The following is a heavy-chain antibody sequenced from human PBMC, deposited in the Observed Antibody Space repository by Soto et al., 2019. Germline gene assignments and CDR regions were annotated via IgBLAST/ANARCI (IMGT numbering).Heavy chain of an antibody. V-gene: IGHV1-46*01. CDR2: INPSGGST. Sequence: ASVKVSCKASRYTFTSYYMHWVRQAPGQGLEWMGIINPSGGSTSYAQKFQGRVTMTRDTSTSTAYMELRSLRSDDTAVYYCARDGQSGSYFNWFDPWGQGTLVTVSS. CDR1: RYTFTSYY. J-gene: IGHJ5*02. D-gene: IGHD1-26*01. CDR3: ARDGQSGSYFNWFDP.